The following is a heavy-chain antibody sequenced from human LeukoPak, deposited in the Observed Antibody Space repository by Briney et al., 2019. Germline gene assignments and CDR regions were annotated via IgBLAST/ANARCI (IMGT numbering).Heavy chain of an antibody. CDR1: GFTFSSYW. D-gene: IGHD6-19*01. Sequence: GGSLRLFCAVSGFTFSSYWMHWVRQAPGKGLVWVSRISSDESSTSYADSVKGRFTISRDNAKNTLYLHMNSLRAEDTAVYYCARTIAGAGSYYGGTGFDYWGQGTLVTVSS. V-gene: IGHV3-74*01. CDR3: ARTIAGAGSYYGGTGFDY. CDR2: ISSDESST. J-gene: IGHJ4*02.